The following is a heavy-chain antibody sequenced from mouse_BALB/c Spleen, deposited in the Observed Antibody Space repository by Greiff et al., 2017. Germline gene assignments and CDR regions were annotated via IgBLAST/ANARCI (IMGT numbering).Heavy chain of an antibody. D-gene: IGHD6-2*01. J-gene: IGHJ4*01. CDR3: ARFSGAMDY. Sequence: VQLQQPGAELVMPGASVKMSCKASGYTFTDYWMHWVKQRPGQGLEWIGAIDTSDSYTSYNQKFKGKATLTVDESSSTAYMQLSSLTSEDSAVYYCARFSGAMDYWGQGTSVTVSS. V-gene: IGHV1-69*01. CDR1: GYTFTDYW. CDR2: IDTSDSYT.